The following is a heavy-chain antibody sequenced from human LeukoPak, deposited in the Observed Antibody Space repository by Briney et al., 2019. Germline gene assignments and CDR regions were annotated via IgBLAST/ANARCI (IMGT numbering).Heavy chain of an antibody. V-gene: IGHV1-2*02. J-gene: IGHJ5*02. CDR2: INPNSGGT. D-gene: IGHD6-13*01. Sequence: GASVKVSCKDSGYTFTGYYMHWVRQAPGQGLEWMGWINPNSGGTNYAQKFQGRVTMTRDTSISTAYMELSRLRSDDTAVYYCAGIAAAGSFNWFDPWGQGTLVTVSS. CDR1: GYTFTGYY. CDR3: AGIAAAGSFNWFDP.